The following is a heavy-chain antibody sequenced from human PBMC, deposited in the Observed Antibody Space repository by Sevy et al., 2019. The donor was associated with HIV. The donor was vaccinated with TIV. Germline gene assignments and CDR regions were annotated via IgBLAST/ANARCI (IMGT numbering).Heavy chain of an antibody. CDR2: FKSKTAGGTT. CDR3: TNEVYGDLSYGMDV. J-gene: IGHJ6*02. D-gene: IGHD4-17*01. CDR1: GFTFSHAW. Sequence: GGSLRLSCAGSGFTFSHAWMTWVRQAPGKGLEWVGRFKSKTAGGTTDYSAPVKGRFTISRDDSETTMYLQMNSLKTEDTAVYYCTNEVYGDLSYGMDVWGQGTTVTVSS. V-gene: IGHV3-15*05.